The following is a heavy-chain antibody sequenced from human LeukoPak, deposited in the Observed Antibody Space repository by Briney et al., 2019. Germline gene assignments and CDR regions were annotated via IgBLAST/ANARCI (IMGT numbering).Heavy chain of an antibody. J-gene: IGHJ6*02. CDR1: GFTFSSYG. Sequence: GGSLRLSCAASGFTFSSYGMHWVRQATGKGLEWVAFIRYDGSNKYYADSVKGRFTISRDNSENTLHLQMNSLRAEYTAVYYCARVVVPAAMFDYYYGMDVWGQGTTVTVSS. CDR2: IRYDGSNK. CDR3: ARVVVPAAMFDYYYGMDV. D-gene: IGHD2-2*01. V-gene: IGHV3-30*02.